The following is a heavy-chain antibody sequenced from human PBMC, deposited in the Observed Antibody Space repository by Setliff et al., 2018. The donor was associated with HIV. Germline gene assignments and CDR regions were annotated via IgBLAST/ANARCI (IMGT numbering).Heavy chain of an antibody. CDR1: GFTFSKFW. CDR3: VRHHDSDFSGDPDWFDP. J-gene: IGHJ5*02. D-gene: IGHD2-15*01. V-gene: IGHV3-7*01. CDR2: IKQDGSEA. Sequence: GSLRLSCIASGFTFSKFWMRWVRQAPGKGLERVADIKQDGSEAYYVDSVRGRFTISRDNAKSSLYLQMNSLRAEDTAVYYCVRHHDSDFSGDPDWFDPWGQGILVTVS.